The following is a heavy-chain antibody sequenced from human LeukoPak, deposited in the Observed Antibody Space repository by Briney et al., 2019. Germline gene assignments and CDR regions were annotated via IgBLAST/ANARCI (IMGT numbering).Heavy chain of an antibody. CDR1: GFTFSSYG. CDR3: AKDPPDGSGGYWSYMDV. V-gene: IGHV3-30*02. J-gene: IGHJ6*03. D-gene: IGHD1-26*01. CDR2: IRYDGSNK. Sequence: GGSLRLSCAASGFTFSSYGMHWVRQAPGKGLEWVAFIRYDGSNKYYADSVKGRFTISRDNSKNTLYLQMNSLRAEDTAVYYCAKDPPDGSGGYWSYMDVWGKGTTVTVSS.